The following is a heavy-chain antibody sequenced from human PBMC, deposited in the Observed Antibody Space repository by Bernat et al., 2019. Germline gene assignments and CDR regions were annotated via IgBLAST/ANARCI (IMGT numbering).Heavy chain of an antibody. D-gene: IGHD2-8*01. CDR2: ISYDGSTK. CDR3: ARDFSHCTNGVCHNWFDP. Sequence: QVQLVESGGGVVQPGTSLRLSCAASRFTFSSYAMHWVRQAPGKGLEWVALISYDGSTKYFADSVKGRFTISRDNAKNTLYLQMNSLRAEDTAVYYCARDFSHCTNGVCHNWFDPWGQGTLVTVSS. CDR1: RFTFSSYA. V-gene: IGHV3-30-3*01. J-gene: IGHJ5*02.